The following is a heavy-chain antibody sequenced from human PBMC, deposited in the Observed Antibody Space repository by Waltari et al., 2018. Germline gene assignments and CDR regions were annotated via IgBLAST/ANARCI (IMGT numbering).Heavy chain of an antibody. D-gene: IGHD6-25*01. CDR2: ISGIGGTT. CDR1: GFTLSNSA. CDR3: AKGRSATERRYFDY. Sequence: EVQLLESGGGLVQPGGSVRLSCVDPGFTLSNSAMNWVRQAPGKGLEGVSSISGIGGTTYDADPVKGRFTISRDNSKNTLYVQMSSLRAEDTAVYYCAKGRSATERRYFDYWGQGTLVTVSS. V-gene: IGHV3-23*01. J-gene: IGHJ4*02.